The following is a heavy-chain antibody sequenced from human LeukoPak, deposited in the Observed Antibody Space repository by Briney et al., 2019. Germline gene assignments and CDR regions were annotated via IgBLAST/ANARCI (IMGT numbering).Heavy chain of an antibody. Sequence: GWSLRLSCAAYGFTFSSYWMSWVGQDPGKGREGVANIRQDGSEKYSVDSVRGRFTTSRDNTKNSLYLQMNSLRAEDTAVYYCARGLAVAGAFDIWGQGTMVTLSS. CDR1: GFTFSSYW. V-gene: IGHV3-7*05. CDR2: IRQDGSEK. J-gene: IGHJ3*02. D-gene: IGHD6-19*01. CDR3: ARGLAVAGAFDI.